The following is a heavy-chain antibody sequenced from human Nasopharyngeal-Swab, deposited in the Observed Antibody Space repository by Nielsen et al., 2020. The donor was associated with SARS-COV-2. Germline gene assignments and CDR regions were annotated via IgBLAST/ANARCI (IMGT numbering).Heavy chain of an antibody. CDR1: AFTLSSYW. D-gene: IGHD3-10*01. Sequence: ESLKTSCAASAFTLSSYWMSWVRQAPGKGLKWVANIKQDGSEKYYVDSVKGRFTISRDNAKNSLYLQMNSLRAEDTAVYYCARDSKVRVVGFDYWGQGTLVTVSS. CDR3: ARDSKVRVVGFDY. CDR2: IKQDGSEK. V-gene: IGHV3-7*01. J-gene: IGHJ4*02.